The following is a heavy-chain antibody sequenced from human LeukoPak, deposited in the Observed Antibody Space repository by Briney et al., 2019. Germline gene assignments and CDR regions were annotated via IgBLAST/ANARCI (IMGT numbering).Heavy chain of an antibody. CDR1: GVSISSGGYY. Sequence: PSETLSLTCTVSGVSISSGGYYWSWIRQHPGKGLEWIGYIYYSGSTDYNPSLKSRVTISVDMSKNQFSLKLSSVTAADTAVYYCARGDYETSGYYFDYWGQGTLVTVSS. V-gene: IGHV4-31*03. CDR2: IYYSGST. J-gene: IGHJ4*02. CDR3: ARGDYETSGYYFDY. D-gene: IGHD3-22*01.